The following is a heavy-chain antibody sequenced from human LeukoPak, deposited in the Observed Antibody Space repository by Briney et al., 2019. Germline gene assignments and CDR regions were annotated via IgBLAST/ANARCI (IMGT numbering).Heavy chain of an antibody. D-gene: IGHD1-20*01. V-gene: IGHV3-23*01. CDR1: GFTFSSYE. J-gene: IGHJ4*02. CDR3: AKVVGYNWKQGADY. Sequence: PGGSLRLSCAASGFTFSSYEMDRVRQAPGKGLEWVSAINGSGGSTYYGDSAKGRFTISRDNSKNTLYLQMNSLRAEDTAVYYCAKVVGYNWKQGADYWGQGTLVTVSS. CDR2: INGSGGST.